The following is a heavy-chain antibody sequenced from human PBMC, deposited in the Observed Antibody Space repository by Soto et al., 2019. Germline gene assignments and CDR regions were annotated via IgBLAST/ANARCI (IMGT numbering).Heavy chain of an antibody. V-gene: IGHV3-21*01. CDR2: ITTGNDYI. CDR3: ARDSYSSLFDS. Sequence: GVSLRLSCVASGFTLSSFSMSWVRQTPGKGLEWVSSITTGNDYISYADSVKGRFTISRDNAKNSLFLQMNSLRAEDTALYVCARDSYSSLFDSWGQGTLVTVSS. J-gene: IGHJ5*01. D-gene: IGHD6-19*01. CDR1: GFTLSSFS.